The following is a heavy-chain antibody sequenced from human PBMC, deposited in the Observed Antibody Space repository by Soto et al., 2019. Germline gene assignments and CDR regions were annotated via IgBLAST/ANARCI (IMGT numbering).Heavy chain of an antibody. CDR2: ISTYSTYT. D-gene: IGHD1-26*01. Sequence: PGGSLRLSCAASGFTFTDYTLNWVRQAPGKGLEWVSAISTYSTYTYYSDAVRGRFTISRDNAKNSLFLQMNGLRVEDTAVYFCARDTGGPLDYWGQGTLVTVSS. J-gene: IGHJ4*02. CDR3: ARDTGGPLDY. CDR1: GFTFTDYT. V-gene: IGHV3-21*01.